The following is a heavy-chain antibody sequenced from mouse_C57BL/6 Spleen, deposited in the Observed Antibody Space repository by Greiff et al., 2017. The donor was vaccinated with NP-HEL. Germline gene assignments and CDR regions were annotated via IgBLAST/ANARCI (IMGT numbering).Heavy chain of an antibody. V-gene: IGHV3-6*01. J-gene: IGHJ4*01. CDR3: ARDYSNYEYYAMDY. Sequence: EVQLQESGPGLVKPSQSLSLTCSVTGYSITSGYYWNWIRQFPGNKLEWMGYISYDGSNNYNPSLKNRISITRDTSKNQFFLKLNSVTTEDTATYYCARDYSNYEYYAMDYWGQGTSVTVSS. D-gene: IGHD2-5*01. CDR2: ISYDGSN. CDR1: GYSITSGYY.